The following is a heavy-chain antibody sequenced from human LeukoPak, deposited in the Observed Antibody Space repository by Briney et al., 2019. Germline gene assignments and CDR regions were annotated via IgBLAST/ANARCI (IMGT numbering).Heavy chain of an antibody. CDR1: GFIFSSHV. CDR3: VTDVHFRTDY. CDR2: ISHDAQYA. J-gene: IGHJ4*02. V-gene: IGHV3-74*01. D-gene: IGHD3-3*02. Sequence: PGGSLRLSCAASGFIFSSHVMHWVRQAPGKGLVWVSRISHDAQYANYADSVKGRFTISRDNGENKLFLQMNSLRAEDTAVYYCVTDVHFRTDYWGQGTLVSVSS.